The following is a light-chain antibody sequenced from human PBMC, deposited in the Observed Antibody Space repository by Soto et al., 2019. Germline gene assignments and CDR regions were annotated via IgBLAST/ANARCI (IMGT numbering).Light chain of an antibody. J-gene: IGLJ2*01. CDR3: QTRGTGIVV. CDR1: SAHSSYA. CDR2: LNSDGSH. V-gene: IGLV4-69*01. Sequence: QLVLTQSPSASASLGASVKLTCTLSSAHSSYAIAWHQQQPEKGPRYLMKLNSDGSHNKGDGIPDRFSGSSSGAERYLTISRLQSEDEADYYCQTRGTGIVVFGGGTQLTVL.